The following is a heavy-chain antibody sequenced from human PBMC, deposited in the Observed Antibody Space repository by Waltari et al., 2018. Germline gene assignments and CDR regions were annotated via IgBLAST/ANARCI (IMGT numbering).Heavy chain of an antibody. CDR3: ATLNSADRDY. V-gene: IGHV1-69*13. Sequence: QVHLVQSGTELKKPGTSVRVPCRDSGGTFNNYAVTWVRQPLGQGLEWMGSIIPIYGQSNYAQNFQGRLTIAADDSTDTVYMDLSGLRSEDTATYYCATLNSADRDYWGQGTLVTVSP. J-gene: IGHJ4*02. CDR2: IIPIYGQS. CDR1: GGTFNNYA.